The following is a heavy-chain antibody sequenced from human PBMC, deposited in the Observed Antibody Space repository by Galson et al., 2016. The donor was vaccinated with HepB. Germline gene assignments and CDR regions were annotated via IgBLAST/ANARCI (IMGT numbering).Heavy chain of an antibody. CDR1: GDSISSGGYF. D-gene: IGHD1-26*01. V-gene: IGHV4-31*03. Sequence: TLSLTCTVSGDSISSGGYFWSWIRQHPGKGLEWIGYIDYSGTTYYNPSLKSRVTISVDTSKNQFSLKLNSVTAADTAVYYCARGPWGLYGMDAWGQGTTVTVSS. J-gene: IGHJ6*02. CDR3: ARGPWGLYGMDA. CDR2: IDYSGTT.